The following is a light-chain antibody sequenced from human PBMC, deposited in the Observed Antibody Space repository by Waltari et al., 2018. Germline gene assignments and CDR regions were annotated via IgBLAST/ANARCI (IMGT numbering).Light chain of an antibody. Sequence: IVMTQSPPSLPVTPGEPASMSCKASESLRHSNGKNYLDWYVQKPGQPPQLLIYLGSNRASGVPDRFSGSGSGTDFTLKISRVKLEDVGVYYCMQALQTPPNTFGQGTRLDIK. V-gene: IGKV2-28*01. J-gene: IGKJ5*01. CDR1: ESLRHSNGKNY. CDR2: LGS. CDR3: MQALQTPPNT.